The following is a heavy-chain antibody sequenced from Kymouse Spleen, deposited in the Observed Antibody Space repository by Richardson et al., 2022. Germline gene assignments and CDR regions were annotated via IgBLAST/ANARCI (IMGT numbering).Heavy chain of an antibody. CDR1: GFTFSSYA. D-gene: IGHD7-27*02. V-gene: IGHV3-64*02. Sequence: EVQLVESGEGLVQPGGSLRLSCAASGFTFSSYAMHWVRQAPGKGLEYVSAISSNGGSTYYADSVKGRFTISRDNSKNTLYLQMGSLRAEDMAVYYCARDRLTGDERVL*LLGPGNPGHRLL. J-gene: IGHJ4*02. CDR3: ARDRLTGDERVL*L. CDR2: ISSNGGST.